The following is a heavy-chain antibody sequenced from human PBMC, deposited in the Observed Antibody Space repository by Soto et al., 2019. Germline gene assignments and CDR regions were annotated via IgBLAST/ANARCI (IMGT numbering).Heavy chain of an antibody. CDR2: IIPISGTT. V-gene: IGHV1-69*13. D-gene: IGHD4-17*01. Sequence: ASVKVSCKAPGGTFSSYANSWVRQAPGQGLEWMGGIIPISGTTNYAQKFQGRVTITADGSTSTAYMELSSLRSDDTAVYYCATTYGGNTAFPYYFHYWGQGTLVTVSS. CDR1: GGTFSSYA. CDR3: ATTYGGNTAFPYYFHY. J-gene: IGHJ4*02.